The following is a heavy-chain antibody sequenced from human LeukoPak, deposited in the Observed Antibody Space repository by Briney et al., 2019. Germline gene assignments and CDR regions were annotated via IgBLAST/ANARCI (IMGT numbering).Heavy chain of an antibody. D-gene: IGHD5-18*01. CDR1: GGSTSSYY. Sequence: PSETLSLTCTVSGGSTSSYYWSWIRQPAGKGLERIGRIYTSGSTNYNPSLKSRVTMSVDTSKNQFSLKLSSVTAADTAVYYCARGRGYSYGEYYFDYWGQGTLVTVSS. V-gene: IGHV4-4*07. J-gene: IGHJ4*02. CDR2: IYTSGST. CDR3: ARGRGYSYGEYYFDY.